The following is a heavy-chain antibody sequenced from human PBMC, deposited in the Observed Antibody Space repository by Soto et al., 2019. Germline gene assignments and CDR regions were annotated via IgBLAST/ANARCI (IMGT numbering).Heavy chain of an antibody. CDR3: ARMTIRLPYSSSYGWFDP. CDR1: GGSISSYY. J-gene: IGHJ5*02. CDR2: IYYSGST. Sequence: PSETLSLTCTVSGGSISSYYWSWIRQPPGKGLEWIGSIYYSGSTYYNPSLKSRVTISVDTSKNQFSLKLSSVTAADTAVYYCARMTIRLPYSSSYGWFDPWGQGTLVTVSS. D-gene: IGHD6-6*01. V-gene: IGHV4-39*01.